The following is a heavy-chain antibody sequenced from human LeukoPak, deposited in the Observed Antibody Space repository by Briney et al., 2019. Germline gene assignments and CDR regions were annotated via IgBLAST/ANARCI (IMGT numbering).Heavy chain of an antibody. V-gene: IGHV3-7*01. CDR3: ADLGSRD. D-gene: IGHD3-16*01. J-gene: IGHJ4*02. Sequence: GSLLLSCAASGFTFSSAWMTWVRQAPGKGLEWVATIKDDGSDKYYVASVKGRFTISRDNAKKSLWLQINRLRVEDTAMYYCADLGSRDWGQGTLVTVSS. CDR2: IKDDGSDK. CDR1: GFTFSSAW.